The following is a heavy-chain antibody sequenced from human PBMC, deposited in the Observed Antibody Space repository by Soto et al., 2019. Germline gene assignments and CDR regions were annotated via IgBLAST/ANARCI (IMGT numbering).Heavy chain of an antibody. Sequence: SETLSLTCTVSGGSISSYYWSWIRQPPGKGLEWIGYIYYSGRTNYNPSLKSRVTISVDTSKNQFSLKLSSVTAADTAVYYWARASESGRNDDILTGYPDAFDIWGQGTMVTVSS. CDR2: IYYSGRT. CDR1: GGSISSYY. J-gene: IGHJ3*02. V-gene: IGHV4-59*01. D-gene: IGHD3-9*01. CDR3: ARASESGRNDDILTGYPDAFDI.